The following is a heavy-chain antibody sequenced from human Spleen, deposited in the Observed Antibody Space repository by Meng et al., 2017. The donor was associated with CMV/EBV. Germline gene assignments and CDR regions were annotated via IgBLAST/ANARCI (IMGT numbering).Heavy chain of an antibody. CDR2: IRHDIRGN. CDR1: GFTFSNYG. Sequence: GESLKISCVASGFTFSNYGMNWVRQVPGKGLEWVSFIRHDIRGNYYADSVKGRFTISRDDSKNSLYLQLNSLRGEDTAVYYCAKGGASWDTVMLVAAEDVWGQGTTVTVSS. J-gene: IGHJ6*02. D-gene: IGHD2-15*01. V-gene: IGHV3-30*02. CDR3: AKGGASWDTVMLVAAEDV.